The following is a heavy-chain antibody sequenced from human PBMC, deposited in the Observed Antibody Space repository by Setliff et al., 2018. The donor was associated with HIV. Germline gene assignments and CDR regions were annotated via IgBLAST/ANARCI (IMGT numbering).Heavy chain of an antibody. CDR2: ITNDGSLASDGTKT. CDR3: AYYEPGDYKPPFDY. V-gene: IGHV3-74*01. Sequence: GGSLRLSCAGSGLTLKNYWVHWVRQAPGKGLVWVSRITNDGSLASDGTKTGYADSVKGRFTISRDNAKNTVYLQMNSLRVEDTGVYHCAYYEPGDYKPPFDYWGQGKLVTVSS. J-gene: IGHJ4*02. D-gene: IGHD3-22*01. CDR1: GLTLKNYW.